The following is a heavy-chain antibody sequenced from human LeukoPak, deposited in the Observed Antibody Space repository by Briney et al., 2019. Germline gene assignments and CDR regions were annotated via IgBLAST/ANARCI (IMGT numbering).Heavy chain of an antibody. J-gene: IGHJ5*02. CDR1: GGSISSYY. CDR2: IYYSGST. CDR3: ARVRDDFWSGYYRQPFDP. D-gene: IGHD3-3*01. Sequence: SETLSLTCTVSGGSISSYYWSWIRQPPGKGLEWIGYIYYSGSTNYNPSLKSRVTISVDTSKNQFSLKLSSVTAADTAVYHCARVRDDFWSGYYRQPFDPWGQGTLVTVSS. V-gene: IGHV4-59*01.